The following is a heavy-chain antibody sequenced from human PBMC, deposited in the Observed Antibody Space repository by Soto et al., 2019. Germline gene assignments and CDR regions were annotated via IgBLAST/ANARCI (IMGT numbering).Heavy chain of an antibody. CDR1: GFTFTSSA. V-gene: IGHV1-58*01. J-gene: IGHJ6*02. Sequence: SVKVSCKASGFTFTSSAVQWVRQARGQRLEWIGWIVVGSGNTNYAQKFQERVTITRDMSTSTAYMELSSLRSEDTAVYYCAAGGSSFHGMDVWGQGTTVTVSS. CDR2: IVVGSGNT. D-gene: IGHD2-15*01. CDR3: AAGGSSFHGMDV.